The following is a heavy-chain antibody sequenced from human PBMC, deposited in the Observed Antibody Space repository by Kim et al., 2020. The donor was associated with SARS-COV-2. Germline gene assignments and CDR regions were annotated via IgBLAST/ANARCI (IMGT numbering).Heavy chain of an antibody. D-gene: IGHD3-10*01. Sequence: GESLKISCKGSGYSFTSYWISWVRQMPGKGLEWMGRIDPSDSYTNYSPSFQGHVTISADKSISTAYLQWSSLKASDTAMYYCARHVSEVGYGSGRLFDYWGQGTLVTVSS. CDR2: IDPSDSYT. CDR3: ARHVSEVGYGSGRLFDY. V-gene: IGHV5-10-1*01. CDR1: GYSFTSYW. J-gene: IGHJ4*02.